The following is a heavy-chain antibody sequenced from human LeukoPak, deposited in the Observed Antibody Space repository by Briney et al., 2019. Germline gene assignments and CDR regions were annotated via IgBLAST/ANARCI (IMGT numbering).Heavy chain of an antibody. CDR1: GFTVSSNY. Sequence: GGSLRLSCAASGFTVSSNYMSWVRQAPGKGLEWVSIIYSGGSTFYADSVKGRFTISRDNSKNTLYLQMNSLRAEDTAVYYCATHSTGYDYYFDYWGQGTLVTVSS. CDR3: ATHSTGYDYYFDY. V-gene: IGHV3-53*01. CDR2: IYSGGST. D-gene: IGHD3-22*01. J-gene: IGHJ4*02.